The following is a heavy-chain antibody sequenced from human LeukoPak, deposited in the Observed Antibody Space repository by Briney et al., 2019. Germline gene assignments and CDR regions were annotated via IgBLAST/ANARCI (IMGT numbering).Heavy chain of an antibody. V-gene: IGHV1-18*01. Sequence: ASVKVSCKASGYTFTSYGISWVRRAPGQGLEWMGWISAYNGNTNYAQKLQGRVTMTTDTSTSTAYMELRSLRSDDAAVYYCARDPTIFGVVIIDYWGQGTLVTVSS. CDR2: ISAYNGNT. D-gene: IGHD3-3*01. CDR1: GYTFTSYG. CDR3: ARDPTIFGVVIIDY. J-gene: IGHJ4*02.